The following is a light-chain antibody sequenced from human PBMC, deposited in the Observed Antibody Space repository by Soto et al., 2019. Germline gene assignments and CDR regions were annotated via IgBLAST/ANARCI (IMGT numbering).Light chain of an antibody. Sequence: IQMTQSPSTVSASVGDRVTITCRASQSISSSLAWYQQKPGKAPKVLIYDASSLDSGVPSRFSGSGYGTEFTLTVSRLQPGDFATYSCQKYESYPYSFGQGTKLEIK. V-gene: IGKV1-5*01. CDR1: QSISSS. CDR3: QKYESYPYS. CDR2: DAS. J-gene: IGKJ2*01.